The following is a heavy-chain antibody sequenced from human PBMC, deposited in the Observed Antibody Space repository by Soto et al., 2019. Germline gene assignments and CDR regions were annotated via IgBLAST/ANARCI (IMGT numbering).Heavy chain of an antibody. D-gene: IGHD2-15*01. CDR1: GGSFSGYY. V-gene: IGHV4-34*01. J-gene: IGHJ5*02. CDR3: ASSCSGGSCYSVPP. Sequence: QVQLQQWGAGLLKPSETLSLTCAVYGGSFSGYYWSWIRQPPGKGLEWIGDINHSGSTNYNPSLQSRVPITVDTSKNPFSLKLSTVTAADTAVYYCASSCSGGSCYSVPPWGQGTLVTVSS. CDR2: INHSGST.